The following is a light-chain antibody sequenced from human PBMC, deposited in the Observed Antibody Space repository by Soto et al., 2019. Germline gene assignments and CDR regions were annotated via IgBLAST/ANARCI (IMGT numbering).Light chain of an antibody. V-gene: IGLV2-11*01. CDR2: DVN. CDR3: CSYVGSYSFV. Sequence: QSALTQPRSVSGSPGQSVTISCTGTSSDLGGYKFVSWYQQHPDKAPKLMIFDVNKRPSGVPDRFSGSKSDNTASLTISGLQAEDEADYYCCSYVGSYSFVFGSGTKVTVL. CDR1: SSDLGGYKF. J-gene: IGLJ1*01.